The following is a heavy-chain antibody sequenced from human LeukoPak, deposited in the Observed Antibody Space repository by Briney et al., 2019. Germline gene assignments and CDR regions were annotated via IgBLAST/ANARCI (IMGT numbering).Heavy chain of an antibody. Sequence: GGSLRLSCAASGFTFSSYAMSWVRQAPGKGLEWVSVIYSGGTTYYADSVKGRFTISRDTSKNTLYLQMNSLRVEDTAVYYCARHFYLDVWGQGTLVTVSS. D-gene: IGHD3-3*01. CDR2: IYSGGTT. J-gene: IGHJ4*02. CDR3: ARHFYLDV. V-gene: IGHV3-66*04. CDR1: GFTFSSYA.